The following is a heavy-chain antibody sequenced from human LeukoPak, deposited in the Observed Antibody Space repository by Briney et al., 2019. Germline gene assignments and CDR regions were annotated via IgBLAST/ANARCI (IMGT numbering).Heavy chain of an antibody. CDR3: VRDRVGPDY. Sequence: GGSLRLSCAASGFSFSSSAMNWVRQAPGTGLVWVSRITDDATTTYADSVKGRFTISRDNAKNTLYLQMNSLRAEDTAVYYCVRDRVGPDYWGQGTLVTVSS. CDR2: ITDDATT. D-gene: IGHD1-26*01. CDR1: GFSFSSSA. J-gene: IGHJ4*02. V-gene: IGHV3-74*03.